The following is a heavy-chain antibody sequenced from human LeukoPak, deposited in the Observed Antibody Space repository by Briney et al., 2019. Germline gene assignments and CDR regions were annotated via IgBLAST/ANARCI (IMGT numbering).Heavy chain of an antibody. CDR3: ARGRYSNWGYFDY. V-gene: IGHV1-69*05. Sequence: SVKASCKASGGTFSSYAISWVRQAPGQGLEWMGGIIPIFGTANYAQKFQGRVTITTDESTSTAYMELSSLRSEDTAVYYCARGRYSNWGYFDYWGQGTLVTVSS. D-gene: IGHD3-9*01. CDR2: IIPIFGTA. CDR1: GGTFSSYA. J-gene: IGHJ4*02.